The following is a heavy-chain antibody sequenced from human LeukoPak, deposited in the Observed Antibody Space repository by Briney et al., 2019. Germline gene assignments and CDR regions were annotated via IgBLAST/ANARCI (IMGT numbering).Heavy chain of an antibody. CDR3: ARDGFAYYYYYMDV. D-gene: IGHD2-2*03. J-gene: IGHJ6*03. V-gene: IGHV4-38-2*02. CDR2: IYHSGST. Sequence: PSETLSLTCAVSGYSISSGYYWGWIRQPPGKGLEWIGSIYHSGSTYYNPSLKSRATISVDTSKNQFSLKLSSVTAADTAVYYCARDGFAYYYYYMDVWGKGTTVTVSS. CDR1: GYSISSGYY.